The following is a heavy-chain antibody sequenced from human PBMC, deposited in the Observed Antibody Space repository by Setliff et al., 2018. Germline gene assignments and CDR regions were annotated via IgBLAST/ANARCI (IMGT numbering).Heavy chain of an antibody. CDR1: GYDFTDHY. CDR2: MDPKNGDT. D-gene: IGHD4-4*01. V-gene: IGHV1-2*02. CDR3: AIVSEQYQAFDY. Sequence: ASVKVSCKASGYDFTDHYLHWLRQAPGQGPEWMGWMDPKNGDTTYAQKFQGRVTMTWDTSITTAYMDLGRTTSHDTVVYFGAIVSEQYQAFDYWGQGTLVTVSS. J-gene: IGHJ4*02.